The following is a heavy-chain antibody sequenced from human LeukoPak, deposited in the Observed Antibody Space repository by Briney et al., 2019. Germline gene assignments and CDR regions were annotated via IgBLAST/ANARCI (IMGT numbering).Heavy chain of an antibody. J-gene: IGHJ4*02. CDR3: ADDYGD. D-gene: IGHD4-17*01. CDR1: GGSITGSY. Sequence: SETLSLTCTVSGGSITGSYWSWLRQPPGKGLEYIGYIYYSGSTNYNPSLKSRVTISVDTSKNHFSLKLISVTAADTAVYYCADDYGDWGQGTLVTVSS. CDR2: IYYSGST. V-gene: IGHV4-59*12.